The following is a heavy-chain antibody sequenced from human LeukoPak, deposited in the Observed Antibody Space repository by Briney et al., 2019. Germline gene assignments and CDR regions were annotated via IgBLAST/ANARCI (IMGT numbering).Heavy chain of an antibody. J-gene: IGHJ4*02. D-gene: IGHD1-26*01. Sequence: GGSLRLSCAVSGLTFSTYWMSWVRQAPGKGPEWVAHINQDGSEKNYMGSLKGRFTISRDNAKNSLYLQMNSLRAEDTAVYYCARGATRLRYYFDYWGQGTLVTVSS. CDR1: GLTFSTYW. CDR2: INQDGSEK. V-gene: IGHV3-7*04. CDR3: ARGATRLRYYFDY.